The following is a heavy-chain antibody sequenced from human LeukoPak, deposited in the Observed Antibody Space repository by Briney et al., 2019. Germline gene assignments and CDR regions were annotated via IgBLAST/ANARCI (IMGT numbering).Heavy chain of an antibody. CDR1: GFTFSSYW. Sequence: VGSLRLSCAASGFTFSSYWMHWVRQAPGKGLVWVSRINNDGSSTSYADSVKGRFTISRDNAKNTLYLQMNSLRAEDTAVYYCARDHSLGGYDLLYWGQGTLVTVSS. CDR2: INNDGSST. V-gene: IGHV3-74*01. D-gene: IGHD5-12*01. J-gene: IGHJ4*02. CDR3: ARDHSLGGYDLLY.